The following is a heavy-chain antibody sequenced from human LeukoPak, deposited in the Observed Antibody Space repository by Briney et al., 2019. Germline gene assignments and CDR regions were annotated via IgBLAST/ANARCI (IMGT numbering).Heavy chain of an antibody. CDR1: GGSISSYY. V-gene: IGHV4-4*07. J-gene: IGHJ6*03. CDR2: IYTSGST. Sequence: SETLSLTCTVSGGSISSYYWSWIRQPAGKGLEWIGRIYTSGSTNYNPSLKSRVTMSVDTSKNQFSLKLGSVTAADTAVYYCAREHYDFWSGYFYSYMDVWGKGTTVTVSS. D-gene: IGHD3-3*01. CDR3: AREHYDFWSGYFYSYMDV.